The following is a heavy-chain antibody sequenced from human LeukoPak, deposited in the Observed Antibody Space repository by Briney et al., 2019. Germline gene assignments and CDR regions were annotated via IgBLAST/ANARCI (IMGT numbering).Heavy chain of an antibody. CDR3: AREVGGGDFDYFDY. Sequence: PSETLSLTCTVSGGSISSYYWSWIRQPPGKGLEWIGYIYYSGSTNYNPSLKSRVTISVDTSNNQFSLKLSSVTAADTAVYYCAREVGGGDFDYFDYWGQGTLVTVSS. J-gene: IGHJ4*02. V-gene: IGHV4-59*01. CDR1: GGSISSYY. D-gene: IGHD2-21*02. CDR2: IYYSGST.